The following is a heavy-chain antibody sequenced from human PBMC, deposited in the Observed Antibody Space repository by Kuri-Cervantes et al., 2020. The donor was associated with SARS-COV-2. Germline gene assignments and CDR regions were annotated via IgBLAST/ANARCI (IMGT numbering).Heavy chain of an antibody. Sequence: GSQRLSCAVSGYSISSGYYWGWIRQPPGKGLEWIGSIYHSGSTYYNPSLKSRVTISVDTSKNQFSLKLSSVTAADTAVYYCARRTVGHFDLWGRGTLVTVSS. CDR2: IYHSGST. CDR3: ARRTVGHFDL. CDR1: GYSISSGYY. D-gene: IGHD3-16*01. V-gene: IGHV4-38-2*01. J-gene: IGHJ2*01.